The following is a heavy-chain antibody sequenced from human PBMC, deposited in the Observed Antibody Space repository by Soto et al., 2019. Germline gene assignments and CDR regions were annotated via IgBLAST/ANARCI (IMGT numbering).Heavy chain of an antibody. CDR2: ISAYNGNT. Sequence: ASVKVSCKASGYTLTSYGISWVRQAPGQGLEWMGWISAYNGNTNYAQKLQGRVTMTTDTSTSTAYMELRSLRSDDTAVYYCARAQYSRSWSAYSGQGSLVTVSS. J-gene: IGHJ4*02. CDR1: GYTLTSYG. D-gene: IGHD6-13*01. CDR3: ARAQYSRSWSAY. V-gene: IGHV1-18*01.